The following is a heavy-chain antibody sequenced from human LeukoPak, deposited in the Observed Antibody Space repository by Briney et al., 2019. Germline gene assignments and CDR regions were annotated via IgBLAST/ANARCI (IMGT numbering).Heavy chain of an antibody. J-gene: IGHJ6*03. CDR2: IYYSGST. Sequence: SETLSLTCTVSGGSISRNNYHWGWIRQPPGKGLEWIATIYYSGSTYYNPSLKSRVTVSVDTSKDQFSLKLSSVTAADTAVYYGARAVPSYMDVWGKGTTVTVSS. V-gene: IGHV4-39*01. CDR3: ARAVPSYMDV. CDR1: GGSISRNNYH.